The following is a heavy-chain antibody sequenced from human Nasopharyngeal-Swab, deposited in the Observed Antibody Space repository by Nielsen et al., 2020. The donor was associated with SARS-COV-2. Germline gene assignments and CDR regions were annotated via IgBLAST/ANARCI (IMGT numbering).Heavy chain of an antibody. Sequence: ASVKVSCQASGYTFTGYYMHWVRQAPGQGLEWMGRNNPNSGGTNYAQKFQGRVTMTRDTSISTAYMELSRLRSDDTAVYYCARVLYSSGGWFDPWGQGTLVTVSS. J-gene: IGHJ5*02. D-gene: IGHD6-19*01. CDR2: NNPNSGGT. CDR3: ARVLYSSGGWFDP. CDR1: GYTFTGYY. V-gene: IGHV1-2*06.